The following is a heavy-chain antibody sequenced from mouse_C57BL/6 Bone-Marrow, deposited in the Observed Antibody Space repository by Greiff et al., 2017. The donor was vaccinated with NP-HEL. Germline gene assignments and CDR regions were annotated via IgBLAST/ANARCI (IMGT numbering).Heavy chain of an antibody. CDR3: ASKME. CDR2: IYPRSGNT. J-gene: IGHJ2*01. D-gene: IGHD2-3*01. V-gene: IGHV1-81*01. CDR1: GYTFTSYG. Sequence: QVQLKESGAELARPGASVKLSCKASGYTFTSYGISWVKQRTGQGLEWIGEIYPRSGNTYYNEKFKGKATLTADKSSSTAYMELRSLTSEDSAVYFCASKMEWGQGTTLTVSS.